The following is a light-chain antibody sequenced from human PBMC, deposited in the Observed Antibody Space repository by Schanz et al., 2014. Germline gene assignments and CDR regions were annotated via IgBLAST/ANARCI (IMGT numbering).Light chain of an antibody. CDR2: EVN. J-gene: IGLJ2*01. V-gene: IGLV2-8*01. CDR3: SSYAGSRNLV. CDR1: SSDVGGYNY. Sequence: QSALTQPPSASGSPGQSVTISCTGTSSDVGGYNYVSWYQQHPGKAPKLMIYEVNKRPSGVPDRFSGSKSGDTASLTVSGLQAEDDADYYCSSYAGSRNLVFGGGTKLPVL.